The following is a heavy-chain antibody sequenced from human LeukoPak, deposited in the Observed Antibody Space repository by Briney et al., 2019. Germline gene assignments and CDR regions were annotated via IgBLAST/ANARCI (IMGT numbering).Heavy chain of an antibody. D-gene: IGHD5-18*01. CDR3: ARVPSYSTRSYVDY. J-gene: IGHJ4*02. V-gene: IGHV4-34*01. CDR2: INHSGST. CDR1: GGSFSGYY. Sequence: SETLSLTCAVYGGSFSGYYWSWIRQPPGKGLEWIGEINHSGSTNYNPSLKSRVTISVDTSKNQFSLKLSSVTDADTAVYYCARVPSYSTRSYVDYWGQGTLVTVSS.